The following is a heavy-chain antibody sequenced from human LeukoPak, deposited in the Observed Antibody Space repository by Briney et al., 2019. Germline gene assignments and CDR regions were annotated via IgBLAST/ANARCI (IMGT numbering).Heavy chain of an antibody. V-gene: IGHV1-18*01. Sequence: VASVKVSCKASGYTFTSYGISWVRQAPGQGLEWMGWISAYNGNTNYAQKLQGRVTMTTDTSTSTAYMELRSLRSDDTAVYYCARGYCSSTSCYPKVYYMDVWGKGTTVTISS. J-gene: IGHJ6*03. D-gene: IGHD2-2*01. CDR1: GYTFTSYG. CDR2: ISAYNGNT. CDR3: ARGYCSSTSCYPKVYYMDV.